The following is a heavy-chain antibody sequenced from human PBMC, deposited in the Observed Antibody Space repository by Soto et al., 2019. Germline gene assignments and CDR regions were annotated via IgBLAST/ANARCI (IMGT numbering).Heavy chain of an antibody. CDR2: INPILSMS. CDR3: ASSYGSGYRAFDY. D-gene: IGHD3-10*01. J-gene: IGHJ4*02. CDR1: GDTFTFYS. V-gene: IGHV1-69*02. Sequence: QVQLVQSGAEVKKPGSSVTVSCKASGDTFTFYSINWVRQAPGLGLEWMGRINPILSMSNYAQRCQGRVTMTADKSTSTAYMELSSLRSEDTAMYYCASSYGSGYRAFDYWGQGALVTVSS.